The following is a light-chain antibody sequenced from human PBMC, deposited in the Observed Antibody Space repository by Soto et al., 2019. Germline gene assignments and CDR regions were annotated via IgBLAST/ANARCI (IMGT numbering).Light chain of an antibody. Sequence: EIVLTQSPGTLSLSPGERATLSFRASQSVSSSYLAWYQQKPGQAPRLLIYGASSSATGIPDRFSGSGSGTEFTLTISRLEPEDFAVYYCQQYGSSPRELTFGGGTKVEIK. CDR1: QSVSSSY. V-gene: IGKV3-20*01. CDR3: QQYGSSPRELT. CDR2: GAS. J-gene: IGKJ4*01.